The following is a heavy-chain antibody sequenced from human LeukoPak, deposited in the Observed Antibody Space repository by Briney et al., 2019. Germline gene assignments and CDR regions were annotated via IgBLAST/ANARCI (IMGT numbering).Heavy chain of an antibody. CDR1: GASISSSSYY. D-gene: IGHD3/OR15-3a*01. CDR2: IYYSGST. V-gene: IGHV4-39*01. Sequence: SETLSLTCTVSGASISSSSYYWGWIRQPPGKGLEWIGSIYYSGSTYYNPSLKSRVTISVDTSKNQFSLKLSSVTAADTAVYYCARLDPEGGIDWCDRGGQGTLVTVSA. J-gene: IGHJ5*02. CDR3: ARLDPEGGIDWCDR.